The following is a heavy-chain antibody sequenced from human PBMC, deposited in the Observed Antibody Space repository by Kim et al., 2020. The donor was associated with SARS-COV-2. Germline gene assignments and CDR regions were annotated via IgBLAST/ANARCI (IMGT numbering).Heavy chain of an antibody. CDR1: GGSISSGSYY. D-gene: IGHD3-22*01. Sequence: SETLSLTCTVSGGSISSGSYYWSWIRQPAGKGLEWIGRIYTSGSTNYNPSLKSRVTISVDTSKNQFSLKLSSVTAADTAVYYCARAAGSGYYDTSAFDIWGQGTMVTVSS. CDR2: IYTSGST. J-gene: IGHJ3*02. CDR3: ARAAGSGYYDTSAFDI. V-gene: IGHV4-61*02.